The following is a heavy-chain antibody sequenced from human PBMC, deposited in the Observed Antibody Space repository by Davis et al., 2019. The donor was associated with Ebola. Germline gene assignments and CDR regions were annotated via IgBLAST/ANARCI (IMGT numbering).Heavy chain of an antibody. CDR3: ARQSYSSWDYFDY. CDR1: GGSISSGGYY. V-gene: IGHV4-31*03. D-gene: IGHD6-13*01. CDR2: IYYSGST. Sequence: MPSETLSLTCTVSGGSISSGGYYWSWIRQHPGKGLEWIGYIYYSGSTYYNSSLKSRVTISVDRSKNQFSLKLSSVTAADTAAYYCARQSYSSWDYFDYWGQGTLVTVSS. J-gene: IGHJ4*02.